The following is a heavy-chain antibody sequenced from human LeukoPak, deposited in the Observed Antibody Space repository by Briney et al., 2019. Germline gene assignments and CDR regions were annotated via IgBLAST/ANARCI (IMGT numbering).Heavy chain of an antibody. V-gene: IGHV5-51*01. CDR1: GYSFASYW. CDR3: VRAAVFDY. J-gene: IGHJ4*02. CDR2: LYPDDSDI. D-gene: IGHD2-15*01. Sequence: RGESLKISCKGSGYSFASYWIGWVRQVPGKGLEWMGILYPDDSDIRYSPSFQGQVTISADKSISTAYLQWSSLKASDTAMYYCVRAAVFDYWGQGTLVTVSS.